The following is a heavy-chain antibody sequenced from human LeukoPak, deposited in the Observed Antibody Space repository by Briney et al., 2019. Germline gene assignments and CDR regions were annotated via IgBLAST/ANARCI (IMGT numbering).Heavy chain of an antibody. CDR1: GGSINSSNW. Sequence: PSETLSLTCAVSGGSINSSNWWSWVRQPPGKGLEWIGEIYHSGSTNYNPSLKSPVTISVDKSKNQFSLKLSSVTAADTAVYYCARYCSSTSCYQKFGPIIYGDYGTFDYWGQGTLVTVSS. D-gene: IGHD2-2*01. V-gene: IGHV4-4*02. CDR3: ARYCSSTSCYQKFGPIIYGDYGTFDY. J-gene: IGHJ4*02. CDR2: IYHSGST.